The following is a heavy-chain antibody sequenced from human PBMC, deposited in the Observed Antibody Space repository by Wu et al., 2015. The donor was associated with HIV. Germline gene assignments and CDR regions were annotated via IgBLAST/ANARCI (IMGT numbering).Heavy chain of an antibody. V-gene: IGHV1-69*05. CDR2: IIPIFGTA. D-gene: IGHD3-22*01. CDR3: ARKTLGYYDSSGYLLTRCLLDI. CDR1: GGTFSSYA. J-gene: IGHJ3*02. Sequence: QVQLVQSGAEVKKPGSSVKVSCKASGGTFSSYAISWVRQAPGQGLEWMGGIIPIFGTANYAQKFQGRVTITTDESTSTAYMELSSLRSEDTAVYYCARKTLGYYDSSGYLLTRCLLDIVGQGTMVTVSS.